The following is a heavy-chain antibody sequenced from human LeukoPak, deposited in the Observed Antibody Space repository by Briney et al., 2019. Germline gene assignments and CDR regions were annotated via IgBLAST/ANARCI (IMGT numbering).Heavy chain of an antibody. D-gene: IGHD6-19*01. CDR1: GFTFSDYG. CDR2: ISSSSSPI. J-gene: IGHJ4*02. CDR3: ASAAVAGTVY. V-gene: IGHV3-48*02. Sequence: PGGSLRLSCAVSGFTFSDYGMNWVRQAPGKGLEWISHISSSSSPIYYADSVKGRFTISRDNAKNTLYLQMSSLRDDDTAVYFCASAAVAGTVYWGPGTRVTVSS.